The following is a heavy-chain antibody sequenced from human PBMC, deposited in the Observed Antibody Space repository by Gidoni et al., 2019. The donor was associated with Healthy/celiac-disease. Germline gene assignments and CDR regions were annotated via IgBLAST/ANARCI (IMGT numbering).Heavy chain of an antibody. Sequence: EVQLVESGGGLVKPGGSLRLSCAASGLPFSSYSMNWVRQAPGKGLEWVSSISSSSSYIYYADSVKGRFTISRDNAKNSLYLQMNSLRAEDTAVYYCAREGAVAGKDAFDIWGQGTMVTVSS. CDR1: GLPFSSYS. J-gene: IGHJ3*02. D-gene: IGHD6-19*01. CDR2: ISSSSSYI. CDR3: AREGAVAGKDAFDI. V-gene: IGHV3-21*01.